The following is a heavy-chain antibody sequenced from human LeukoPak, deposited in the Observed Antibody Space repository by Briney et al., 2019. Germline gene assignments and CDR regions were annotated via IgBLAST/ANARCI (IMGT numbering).Heavy chain of an antibody. D-gene: IGHD5-18*01. J-gene: IGHJ6*03. CDR3: ARVKRYGSYGSYYYYYMDV. Sequence: SETLSLTCAVYGGSFSGYYWSWIRQPPGKGLEWIGEINHSGSTNYNPSLKSRVTISVDTSKNQFSLKLSSVTAADTAVYYCARVKRYGSYGSYYYYYMDVWGKGTTVTVSS. V-gene: IGHV4-34*01. CDR2: INHSGST. CDR1: GGSFSGYY.